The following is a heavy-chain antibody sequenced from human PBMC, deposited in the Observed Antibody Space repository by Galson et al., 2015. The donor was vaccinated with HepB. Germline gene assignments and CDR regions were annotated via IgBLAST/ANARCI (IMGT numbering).Heavy chain of an antibody. CDR2: MSGDTTST. CDR1: GFTFSDYA. J-gene: IGHJ5*02. CDR3: TRHRLFLPQLGCFDP. Sequence: SLRLSCAASGFTFSDYAMSWVRQAPGKGLEWVSAMSGDTTSTYYADSVKGRFTISRDTSKNTVSLQMNSLRAEDTAVYYCTRHRLFLPQLGCFDPWGQGTLVTVSS. V-gene: IGHV3-23*01. D-gene: IGHD1-1*01.